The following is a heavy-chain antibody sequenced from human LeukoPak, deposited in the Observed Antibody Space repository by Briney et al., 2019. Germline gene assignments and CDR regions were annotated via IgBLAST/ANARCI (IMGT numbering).Heavy chain of an antibody. Sequence: GASVKVSCKASGYTFTSYGISWVRQAPGQGLEWMGWISAYNGNTNYAQKLQGRVTMTTDTSTSTAYMELRSLRSDDTAVYYCARDFDCSSTSCYGLFDYWGQGTLVTVSS. CDR1: GYTFTSYG. CDR3: ARDFDCSSTSCYGLFDY. D-gene: IGHD2-2*01. CDR2: ISAYNGNT. J-gene: IGHJ4*02. V-gene: IGHV1-18*01.